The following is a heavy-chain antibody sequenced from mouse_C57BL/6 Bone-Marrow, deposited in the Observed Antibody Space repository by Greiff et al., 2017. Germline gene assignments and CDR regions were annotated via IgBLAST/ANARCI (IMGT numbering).Heavy chain of an antibody. CDR1: GFTFSSYG. J-gene: IGHJ4*01. D-gene: IGHD4-1*01. Sequence: EVKLQESGGDLVKPGGSLKLSCAASGFTFSSYGMSLVRQTPDKRLEWVATISSGGSYTYYPDSVKGRFTISRDNAKNTLYLQMSSLKSEDTAMYYCARLKLGRRAMDYWGQGTSVTVSS. CDR3: ARLKLGRRAMDY. V-gene: IGHV5-6*01. CDR2: ISSGGSYT.